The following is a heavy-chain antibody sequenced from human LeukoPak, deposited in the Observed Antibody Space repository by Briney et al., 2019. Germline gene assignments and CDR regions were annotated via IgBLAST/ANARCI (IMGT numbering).Heavy chain of an antibody. CDR1: GFTFSSYG. Sequence: PGGSLRLSCAASGFTFSSYGMHWVRQAPGKGLEWVAVISYDGSNKYYADSVKGRFTISRDNSGQTLYLQMNSLRAGDTAVYYCAGDQRYWGQGTLVIVSS. CDR3: AGDQRY. V-gene: IGHV3-30*03. CDR2: ISYDGSNK. J-gene: IGHJ4*02.